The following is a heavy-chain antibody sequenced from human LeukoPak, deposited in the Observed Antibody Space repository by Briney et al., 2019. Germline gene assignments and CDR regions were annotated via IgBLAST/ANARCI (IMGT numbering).Heavy chain of an antibody. Sequence: PGGSLRLSCAASGFSFSSYAMHWVRQAPGKGLEYVSAITTNGGSTYYANSVKGRFTISRDNSKNTLYLQMGSLRAEDMAVYYCARMGPGTSYDCWGQGTLVTVSS. D-gene: IGHD2/OR15-2a*01. CDR3: ARMGPGTSYDC. V-gene: IGHV3-64*01. CDR2: ITTNGGST. CDR1: GFSFSSYA. J-gene: IGHJ4*02.